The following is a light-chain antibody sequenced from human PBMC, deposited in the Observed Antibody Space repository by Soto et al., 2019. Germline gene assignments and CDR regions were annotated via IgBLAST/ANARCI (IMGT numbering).Light chain of an antibody. J-gene: IGLJ3*02. CDR1: SGSVSTSHY. V-gene: IGLV8-61*01. CDR2: STH. Sequence: QTVVTQEPSFSVSPGGTVTLTCGLNSGSVSTSHYPSWYLQTPGQTPRTLIYSTHIRSSGVPDRFSGSILGDKAALTITGAQAEDESHYYCVLYMGSGISMFGGGAKLTVL. CDR3: VLYMGSGISM.